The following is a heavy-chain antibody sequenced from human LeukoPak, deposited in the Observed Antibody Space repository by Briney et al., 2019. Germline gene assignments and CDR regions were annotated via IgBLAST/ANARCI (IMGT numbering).Heavy chain of an antibody. D-gene: IGHD2-15*01. CDR2: IDWDDAK. J-gene: IGHJ4*02. V-gene: IGHV2-70*11. CDR3: ARTAYCSGGTCSFDY. Sequence: SGPALVKPTQTLTLTCTFSGFSLSTSGMCVSWIRQPPGKALEWLARIDWDDAKYYNTSLKTRLTISKDTSKNQVVLTMTNMDPVDTATFCCARTAYCSGGTCSFDYWGQGTLVTVSS. CDR1: GFSLSTSGMC.